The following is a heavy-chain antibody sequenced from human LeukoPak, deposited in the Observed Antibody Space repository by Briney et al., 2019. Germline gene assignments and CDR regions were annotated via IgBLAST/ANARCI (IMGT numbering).Heavy chain of an antibody. D-gene: IGHD6-13*01. J-gene: IGHJ4*02. CDR1: GFTFSSYA. CDR2: ISYDGSNK. CDR3: ARAQYSSSYPFDY. V-gene: IGHV3-30*04. Sequence: GRSLRLSCAASGFTFSSYAMHWVRQAPGKGLEWVAVISYDGSNKYCADSVKGRFTISRDNSKNTLYLQMNSLRAEDTAVYYCARAQYSSSYPFDYWGQGTLVTVSS.